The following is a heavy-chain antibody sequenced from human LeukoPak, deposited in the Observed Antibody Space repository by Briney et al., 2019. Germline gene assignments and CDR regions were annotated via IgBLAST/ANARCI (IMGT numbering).Heavy chain of an antibody. CDR3: ASHSGKYSSSWYKGYYFDY. CDR2: IYYSGST. CDR1: GGSISSSSYY. V-gene: IGHV4-39*01. J-gene: IGHJ4*02. Sequence: SETLSLTCTVPGGSISSSSYYWGWIRQPPGKGLEWIGSIYYSGSTYYNPSLKSRVTISVDTSKNQFSLKLSSVTAADTAVYYCASHSGKYSSSWYKGYYFDYWGQGTLVTVSS. D-gene: IGHD6-13*01.